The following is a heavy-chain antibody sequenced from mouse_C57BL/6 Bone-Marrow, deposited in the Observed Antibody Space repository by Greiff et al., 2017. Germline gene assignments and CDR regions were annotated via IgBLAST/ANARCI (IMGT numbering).Heavy chain of an antibody. CDR2: IYPGNSDT. D-gene: IGHD1-1*01. J-gene: IGHJ1*03. Sequence: EVQLQQSGTVLARPGASVKMSCKTSGYTFTSYWMHWVKQRPGQGLEWIGAIYPGNSDTSYNQKFKGKAKLTAVTSASTAYMELSSLTNEDSAVYYCTRGIYYYGSSIYWYFDVWGTGTTVTVSS. CDR3: TRGIYYYGSSIYWYFDV. CDR1: GYTFTSYW. V-gene: IGHV1-5*01.